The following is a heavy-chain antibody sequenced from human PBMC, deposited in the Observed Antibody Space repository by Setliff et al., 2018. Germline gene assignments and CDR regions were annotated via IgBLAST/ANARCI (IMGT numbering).Heavy chain of an antibody. CDR1: GLTFNSYA. CDR2: TYASGAT. V-gene: IGHV3-23*01. Sequence: PGGSLRLSCAASGLTFNSYAMSWVRQAPEKGLEWVSVTYASGATNYANSVKGRFSISRDDALNSLFLEMNSLRVDDTAIYYCARGKDYSDGSGYPIFQHWGQGTPVTVSS. J-gene: IGHJ1*01. CDR3: ARGKDYSDGSGYPIFQH. D-gene: IGHD3-22*01.